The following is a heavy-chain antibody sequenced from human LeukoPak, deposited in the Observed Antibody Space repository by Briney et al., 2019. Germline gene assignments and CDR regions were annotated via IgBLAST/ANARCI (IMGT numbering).Heavy chain of an antibody. Sequence: SETLSLTCTVSGGSVSSGTYYWSWIRQPPGKGLEWIGYIYYSGSTNYNPSLKSRVTISIDTSKNQFSLKLSSVTAADTAVYYCARDRVRGNANPYFDYWGQGTLSPSPQ. V-gene: IGHV4-61*01. CDR3: ARDRVRGNANPYFDY. D-gene: IGHD1-1*01. CDR2: IYYSGST. CDR1: GGSVSSGTYY. J-gene: IGHJ4*02.